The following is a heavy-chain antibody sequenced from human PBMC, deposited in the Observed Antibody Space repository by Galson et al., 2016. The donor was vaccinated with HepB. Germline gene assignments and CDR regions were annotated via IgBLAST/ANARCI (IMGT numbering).Heavy chain of an antibody. D-gene: IGHD2-15*01. CDR2: IYSGGST. J-gene: IGHJ5*02. CDR1: GFTVSNNY. CDR3: AGNRHCSGGSCYGA. Sequence: SLRLSCAASGFTVSNNYMRWVRQAPGKGLEWVSLIYSGGSTYYADSVKGRFTISRDSSKNTLYLQMNSLRAEDTAVYYCAGNRHCSGGSCYGAWGQGTLVTVSS. V-gene: IGHV3-66*01.